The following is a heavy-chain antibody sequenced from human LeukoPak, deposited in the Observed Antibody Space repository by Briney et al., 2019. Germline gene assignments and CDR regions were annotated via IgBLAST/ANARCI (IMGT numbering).Heavy chain of an antibody. D-gene: IGHD3-3*01. V-gene: IGHV3-15*01. CDR3: TTDDYYDQDY. CDR2: IKSKTDGGTT. J-gene: IGHJ4*02. CDR1: GFIFSNTW. Sequence: GGSLRLSGAASGFIFSNTWMSWVRQAPGKGLEWVGRIKSKTDGGTTDYAAPVKGRFTISRDDSKNTLYLQMNSLKTEDTTVYYCTTDDYYDQDYWGQGTLVTVSS.